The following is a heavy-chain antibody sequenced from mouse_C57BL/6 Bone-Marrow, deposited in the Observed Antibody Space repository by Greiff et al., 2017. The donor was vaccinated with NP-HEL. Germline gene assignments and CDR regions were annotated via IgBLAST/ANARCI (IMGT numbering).Heavy chain of an antibody. Sequence: VQLQQSGAELARPGASVKLSCKASGYTFTSYGISWVKQRTGQGLEWIGEIYPRSGNTYYNEKFKGKATLTADKSSSTACMELRRLTSEDSAVYFCARSGRRPFAYWGQGTLVTVSA. D-gene: IGHD1-2*01. CDR1: GYTFTSYG. V-gene: IGHV1-81*01. J-gene: IGHJ3*01. CDR2: IYPRSGNT. CDR3: ARSGRRPFAY.